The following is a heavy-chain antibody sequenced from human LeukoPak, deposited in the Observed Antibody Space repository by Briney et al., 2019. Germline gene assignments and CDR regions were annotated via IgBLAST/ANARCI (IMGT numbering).Heavy chain of an antibody. J-gene: IGHJ5*02. Sequence: PSETLSLTCAVYSWSFSGYYWSWIRQPPGKGLEWIGEINHSGSTNYNPSLKSRVTISVDTSKNQFSLKLSSVTAADTAVYYCARGGGNYYGSGGPPDPWGQGTLVTVSS. CDR2: INHSGST. V-gene: IGHV4-34*01. D-gene: IGHD3-10*01. CDR1: SWSFSGYY. CDR3: ARGGGNYYGSGGPPDP.